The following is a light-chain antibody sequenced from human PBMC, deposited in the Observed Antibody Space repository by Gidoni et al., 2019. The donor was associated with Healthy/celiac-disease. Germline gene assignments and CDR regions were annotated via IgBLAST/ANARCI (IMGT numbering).Light chain of an antibody. V-gene: IGLV2-14*01. J-gene: IGLJ3*02. Sequence: QSALTQPASLPASPAPSITISCTGTSSDVGGYNYVSWYQQHPGKAPKLMIYEVSNRPSGVSNRFSGSKSGNTASLTISGLQAEDEADYYCSSYTSSSTWVFGGGTKLTVL. CDR3: SSYTSSSTWV. CDR2: EVS. CDR1: SSDVGGYNY.